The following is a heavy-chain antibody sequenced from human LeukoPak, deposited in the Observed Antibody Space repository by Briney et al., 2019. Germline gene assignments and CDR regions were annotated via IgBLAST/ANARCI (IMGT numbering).Heavy chain of an antibody. CDR2: IYYSGST. Sequence: SETLSLTCTVSGGSITSYYWSWIRQPPGKGLEWIGYIYYSGSTNYNPSLKSRLSISVDASKNQFSLKLSSVTATDTAVYYCASLTTATQGYFDSWGQGTLVTVSS. CDR1: GGSITSYY. D-gene: IGHD4-17*01. CDR3: ASLTTATQGYFDS. V-gene: IGHV4-59*08. J-gene: IGHJ4*02.